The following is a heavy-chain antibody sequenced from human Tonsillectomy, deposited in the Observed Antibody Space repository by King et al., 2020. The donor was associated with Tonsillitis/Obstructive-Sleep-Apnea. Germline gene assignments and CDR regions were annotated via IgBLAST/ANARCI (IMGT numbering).Heavy chain of an antibody. CDR3: ARDLSSSPYNWFDP. V-gene: IGHV4-4*07. D-gene: IGHD6-13*01. CDR2: IDTSGNT. Sequence: QLQESGPGLVKPSETLSLTCTVSGGSISSYYWSWIRQPAGKGLEWIGLIDTSGNTNHNPSLKTRVTMSVDTSKNQFSLKLSSVTAADTAVYYCARDLSSSPYNWFDPWGQGILVTVSS. CDR1: GGSISSYY. J-gene: IGHJ5*02.